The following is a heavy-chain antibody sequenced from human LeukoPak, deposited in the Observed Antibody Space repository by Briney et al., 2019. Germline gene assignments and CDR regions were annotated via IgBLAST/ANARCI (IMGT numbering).Heavy chain of an antibody. CDR2: INTDGSVT. V-gene: IGHV3-74*01. CDR3: SRDLRGPRDY. J-gene: IGHJ4*02. D-gene: IGHD3-10*01. Sequence: GGSLSLSCAASGFTFSSYWMHWVRQVPGKGLLWVSRINTDGSVTNYADSVKGRFTISRDNTKNTLYLQMDSLRGEDTAVYYCSRDLRGPRDYWGQGTLVTVSS. CDR1: GFTFSSYW.